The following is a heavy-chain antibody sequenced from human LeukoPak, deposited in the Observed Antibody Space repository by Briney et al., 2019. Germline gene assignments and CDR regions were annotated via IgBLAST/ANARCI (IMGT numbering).Heavy chain of an antibody. CDR3: ARAEGGSPFEAFDY. D-gene: IGHD2-15*01. J-gene: IGHJ4*02. Sequence: PSETLSLTCAVYGGSFSGYYWSWIRQPPGKGLEWIGEINHSESTNYNPSLMSRVTISVDTSKNQFSLKLSSVTAADTAVYYCARAEGGSPFEAFDYWGQGTLVTVSS. CDR2: INHSEST. CDR1: GGSFSGYY. V-gene: IGHV4-34*01.